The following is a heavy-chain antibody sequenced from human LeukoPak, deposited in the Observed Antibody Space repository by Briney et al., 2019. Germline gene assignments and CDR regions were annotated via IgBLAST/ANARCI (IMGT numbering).Heavy chain of an antibody. CDR3: ARVLFGSGSNWFDP. V-gene: IGHV4-31*03. CDR2: IYYSGST. D-gene: IGHD3-10*01. J-gene: IGHJ5*02. Sequence: PSQTLSLTCTVSGGSISSGGYYWSWIRQHPGKGLEWIGYIYYSGSTYYNPSLKSRVTISVDTSKNQFSLKLSSVTAADTAVYYCARVLFGSGSNWFDPWGQGTLVTVSS. CDR1: GGSISSGGYY.